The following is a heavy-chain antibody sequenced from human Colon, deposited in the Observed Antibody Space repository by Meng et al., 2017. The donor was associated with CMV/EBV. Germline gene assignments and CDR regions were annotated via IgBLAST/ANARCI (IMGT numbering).Heavy chain of an antibody. Sequence: CAIYGGSFTGHYCSLIRQSPGKGLEWIGEINYSHTINYTPSLKRRVTISADMSKNQCSLKLRSVTAADGAVYYCARRVGSGKYYFDSWSQGSLVTVSS. CDR3: ARRVGSGKYYFDS. V-gene: IGHV4-34*01. J-gene: IGHJ4*02. CDR2: INYSHTI. CDR1: GGSFTGHY. D-gene: IGHD3-10*01.